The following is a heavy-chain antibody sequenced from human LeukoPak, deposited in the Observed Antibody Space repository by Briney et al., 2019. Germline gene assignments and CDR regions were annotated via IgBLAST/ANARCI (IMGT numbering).Heavy chain of an antibody. D-gene: IGHD4-23*01. Sequence: ASVKVSRKASGGTFSSYAISWVRQAPGQGLEWMGRIIPILGIANYSQKFQGRVTITADKSTSTAYMELSSLRSEDTAVYYCARESTVVSLYYNWFDPWGQGTLVTVSS. J-gene: IGHJ5*02. CDR2: IIPILGIA. CDR3: ARESTVVSLYYNWFDP. CDR1: GGTFSSYA. V-gene: IGHV1-69*04.